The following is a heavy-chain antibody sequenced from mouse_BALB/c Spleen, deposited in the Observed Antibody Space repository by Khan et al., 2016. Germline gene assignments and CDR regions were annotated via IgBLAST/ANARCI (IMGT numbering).Heavy chain of an antibody. D-gene: IGHD2-2*01. CDR1: GYSIISGYS. Sequence: EVQLQESGPDLVKPSQSLSLTCTVTGYSIISGYSWHWIRQFPGNKLEWMAYIHYSGSTNYNPSLKSRISLTRDTSKNRFILKLNSVTTEDTATYYCAGVTTGDYFDYWGRGTTLTVSS. V-gene: IGHV3-1*02. CDR3: AGVTTGDYFDY. CDR2: IHYSGST. J-gene: IGHJ2*01.